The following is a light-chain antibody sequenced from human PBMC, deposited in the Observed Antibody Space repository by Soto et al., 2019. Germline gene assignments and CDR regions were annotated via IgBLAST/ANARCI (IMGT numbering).Light chain of an antibody. CDR1: SSNIGAGYD. CDR2: GNS. CDR3: QSYDSSLSAVV. V-gene: IGLV1-40*01. Sequence: QSVLTQPPSVSGAPGQRVTISCTGSSSNIGAGYDVHWYQQLPGTAPKLLIYGNSNRPSGVPDRFSGSKSGTSASLAITGLQAEDEAEYYCQSYDSSLSAVVFGGGTKVTVL. J-gene: IGLJ2*01.